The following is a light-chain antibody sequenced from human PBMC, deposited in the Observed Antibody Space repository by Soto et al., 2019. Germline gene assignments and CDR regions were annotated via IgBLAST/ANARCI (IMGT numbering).Light chain of an antibody. CDR3: QQYHDWPPLT. V-gene: IGKV3-15*01. CDR1: QSISSN. CDR2: SAS. Sequence: EIVVTQSPATLSVSLGERVTLSCRASQSISSNLAWYQQKPGLPPRLLFYSASARATGNSARFSGSGSGTEFTLTISSLQSQDGAVYYCQQYHDWPPLTFGGGTKVQIK. J-gene: IGKJ4*01.